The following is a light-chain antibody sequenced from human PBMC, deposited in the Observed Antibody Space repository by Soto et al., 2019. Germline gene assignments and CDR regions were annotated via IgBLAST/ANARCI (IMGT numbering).Light chain of an antibody. Sequence: DIVMTQSPLSLPVTPGEPASISCRSSQSLLYRNGYNYLDWYLQKPGQSPQILIHLGSYRDSGVPDRFSGSGSGTDFTLKISRVEAEDVGIYYCIQSIPTHWTFGQGTKVEIK. V-gene: IGKV2-28*01. J-gene: IGKJ1*01. CDR3: IQSIPTHWT. CDR1: QSLLYRNGYNY. CDR2: LGS.